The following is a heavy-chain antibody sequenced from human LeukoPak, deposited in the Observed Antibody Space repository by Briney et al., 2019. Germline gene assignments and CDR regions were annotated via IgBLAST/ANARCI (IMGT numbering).Heavy chain of an antibody. J-gene: IGHJ4*02. CDR3: ARDGYYILTGYPFNFDY. CDR2: ISAYNGNT. V-gene: IGHV1-18*01. CDR1: GYTFTNYG. D-gene: IGHD3-9*01. Sequence: ASVKVSCETSGYTFTNYGISWVRQAPGQGLEWMGRISAYNGNTNYAQKLQGRVTMTTDTSTSTAYMEVRSLRSDDTAVYYCARDGYYILTGYPFNFDYWGQGTLVTVSS.